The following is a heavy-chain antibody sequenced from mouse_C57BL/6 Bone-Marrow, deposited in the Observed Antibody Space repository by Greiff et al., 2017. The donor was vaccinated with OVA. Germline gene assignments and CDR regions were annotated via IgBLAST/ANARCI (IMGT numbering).Heavy chain of an antibody. CDR2: IDPSDSET. V-gene: IGHV1-52*01. D-gene: IGHD1-1*01. J-gene: IGHJ2*01. Sequence: QVQLQQPGAELVRPGSSVKLSCKASGYTFTSYWMHWVKQRPIQGLEWIGNIDPSDSETHYNQKFKDKATLTVDKSSSTAYMQLSSLTSEDSAVYYCARSFITTVVVSDYWGQGTTLTVSS. CDR3: ARSFITTVVVSDY. CDR1: GYTFTSYW.